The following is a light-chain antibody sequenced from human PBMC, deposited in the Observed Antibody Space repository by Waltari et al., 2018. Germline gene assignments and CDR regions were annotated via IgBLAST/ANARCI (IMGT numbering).Light chain of an antibody. V-gene: IGKV3-15*01. CDR1: QSVSSN. CDR2: GAS. Sequence: EIVMTQSPATLSVSPGERATLSCRASQSVSSNLAWYQQKHGQAPRLVIYGASSRATGIPARFSGSGSGTELTLTISSLQSEDFAVYYCQQYNSWPPYTFGQGTKLEIK. J-gene: IGKJ2*01. CDR3: QQYNSWPPYT.